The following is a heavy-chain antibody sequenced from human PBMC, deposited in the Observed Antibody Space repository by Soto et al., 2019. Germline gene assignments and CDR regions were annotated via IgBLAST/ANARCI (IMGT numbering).Heavy chain of an antibody. CDR1: GASITFGGYS. V-gene: IGHV4-30-2*01. CDR2: INHLETT. J-gene: IGHJ4*02. CDR3: ARGGGSDSFDY. D-gene: IGHD1-26*01. Sequence: LSLTCTVSGASITFGGYSWSWIRQTPGKGLEWIGYINHLETTFYNPSFESRLTLSIDRAKNQFSLKLHSMSAADRAVYFCARGGGSDSFDYWGQGILVTV.